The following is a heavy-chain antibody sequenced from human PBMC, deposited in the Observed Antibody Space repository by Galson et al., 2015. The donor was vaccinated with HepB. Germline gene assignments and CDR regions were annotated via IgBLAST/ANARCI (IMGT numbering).Heavy chain of an antibody. D-gene: IGHD2-2*01. V-gene: IGHV3-30-3*01. CDR2: ISYDGSNK. Sequence: LRLSCAASGFTFSSYAMTWVRQAPGKGLEWVAVISYDGSNKYYADSVKGRFTISRDNSKNTLYLQMNSLRAEDTAVYYCARGPYTTNCYRYYYGMDVWGQGTTVTVSS. CDR3: ARGPYTTNCYRYYYGMDV. CDR1: GFTFSSYA. J-gene: IGHJ6*02.